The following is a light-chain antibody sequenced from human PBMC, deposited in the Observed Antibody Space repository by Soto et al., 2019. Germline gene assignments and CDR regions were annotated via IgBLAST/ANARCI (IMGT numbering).Light chain of an antibody. CDR2: RND. CDR3: AAWDDSLSRAV. CDR1: SSNIGNYY. V-gene: IGLV1-47*01. Sequence: QSALTQPPSASGTPGQRVTISCSGSSSNIGNYYVYWYQQLPGKAPKLLIYRNDRRPSGVPDRFSGSKSGTSASLGISGLRSEDEADYYCAAWDDSLSRAVFGGGTKLTVL. J-gene: IGLJ2*01.